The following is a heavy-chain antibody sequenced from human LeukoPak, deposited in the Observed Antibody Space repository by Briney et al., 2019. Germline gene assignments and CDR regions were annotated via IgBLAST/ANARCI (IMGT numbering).Heavy chain of an antibody. CDR3: AREVGFGSQVYYFDY. CDR1: GYTFTGYF. V-gene: IGHV1-2*06. Sequence: ASVKVSCKASGYTFTGYFIHWVRQAPGQGFEWMGRINSNSGGTDFAQKFQGRVNMTRDTSISTAYVELSRLKSDDTALYYCAREVGFGSQVYYFDYWGRGTLVTVSS. D-gene: IGHD3-16*01. CDR2: INSNSGGT. J-gene: IGHJ4*02.